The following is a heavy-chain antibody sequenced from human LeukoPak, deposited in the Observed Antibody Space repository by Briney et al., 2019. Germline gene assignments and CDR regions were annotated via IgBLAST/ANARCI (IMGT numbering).Heavy chain of an antibody. CDR2: IIPIFGTP. V-gene: IGHV1-69*06. Sequence: ASVNVSCKASGGSFSSYAITWVRQAPGQGLEWMGRIIPIFGTPTYAQKFQGRVTITADMGSSTAYLERTSLTSEDTARYFCAKQGAVRQDYYMHVWGSGTTVTVSS. D-gene: IGHD3-16*01. J-gene: IGHJ6*03. CDR3: AKQGAVRQDYYMHV. CDR1: GGSFSSYA.